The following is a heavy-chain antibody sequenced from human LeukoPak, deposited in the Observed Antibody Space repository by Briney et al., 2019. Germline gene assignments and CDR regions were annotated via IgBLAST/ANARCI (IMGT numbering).Heavy chain of an antibody. CDR3: ATVSSGWYVNDY. J-gene: IGHJ4*02. CDR1: GYTLTELS. V-gene: IGHV1-24*01. D-gene: IGHD6-19*01. CDR2: FDPEDGET. Sequence: ASVKVSCKVSGYTLTELSMQWVRQASGKGLEWMGGFDPEDGETIYAQKFQGRVTMTEDTSTDTAYMELSSLRSEDTAVYYCATVSSGWYVNDYWGQGTLVTVSS.